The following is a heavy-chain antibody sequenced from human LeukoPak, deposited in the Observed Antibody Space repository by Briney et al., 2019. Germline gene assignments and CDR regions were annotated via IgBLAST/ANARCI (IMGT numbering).Heavy chain of an antibody. CDR3: ARQSEYPSRYYYNMDV. CDR2: IYTSGST. D-gene: IGHD2-2*01. CDR1: GGSISSYY. J-gene: IGHJ6*03. Sequence: SETLSLTCTVSGGSISSYYWSWIRQPPGKGLEWIGYIYTSGSTNYNPSLKSRVTISVDTSKNQFSLKLSSVTAADTAVYYCARQSEYPSRYYYNMDVWGKGTTVTVSS. V-gene: IGHV4-4*09.